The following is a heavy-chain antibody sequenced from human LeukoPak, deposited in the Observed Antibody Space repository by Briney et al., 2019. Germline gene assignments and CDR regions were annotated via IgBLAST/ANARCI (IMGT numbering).Heavy chain of an antibody. J-gene: IGHJ4*02. V-gene: IGHV3-21*01. CDR2: ISSSSSYI. D-gene: IGHD2-2*02. CDR1: GFTFSSYS. Sequence: KPGGSLRLSCAASGFTFSSYSMNWVRQAPGKWLEWVSSISSSSSYIYYADSVKGRFTISRDNAKNSLYLQMNSLRAEDPAVYYCARPYCSSTSCYNYWGQGTLVTVSS. CDR3: ARPYCSSTSCYNY.